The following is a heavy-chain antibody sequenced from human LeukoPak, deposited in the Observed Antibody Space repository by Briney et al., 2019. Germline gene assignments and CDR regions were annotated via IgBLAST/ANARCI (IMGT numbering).Heavy chain of an antibody. J-gene: IGHJ4*02. Sequence: PGRSLRLSCAASGFTFSSYGMHWVRQAPGKGLEWVAVIWYDGSNKYYADSVKGRFTISRDNSKNTLYLQMNSLRAEDTAVYYCAREARPADGFDYWGQGTLVTVSS. CDR3: AREARPADGFDY. V-gene: IGHV3-33*01. CDR2: IWYDGSNK. CDR1: GFTFSSYG. D-gene: IGHD6-25*01.